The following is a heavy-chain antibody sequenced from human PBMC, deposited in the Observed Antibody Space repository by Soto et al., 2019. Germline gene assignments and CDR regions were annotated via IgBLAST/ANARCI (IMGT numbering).Heavy chain of an antibody. V-gene: IGHV3-74*01. CDR2: INSDGSST. Sequence: GGSLRLSCAASGFTFSSYWTHWVRQAPGKGLVRVSRINSDGSSTSYADSVKGRFTISRDNAKNTLYLQMNSLRAEDTAVYYCAREGYSYGPFDYWGQGTLVTVSS. J-gene: IGHJ4*02. CDR1: GFTFSSYW. D-gene: IGHD5-18*01. CDR3: AREGYSYGPFDY.